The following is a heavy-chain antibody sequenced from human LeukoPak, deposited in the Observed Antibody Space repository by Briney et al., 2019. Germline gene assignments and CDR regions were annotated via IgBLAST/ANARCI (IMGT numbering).Heavy chain of an antibody. CDR2: IHDSGST. CDR1: GGYISSSF. J-gene: IGHJ2*01. V-gene: IGHV4-59*08. Sequence: TSETLSLTCIDSGGYISSSFWSWIRQPPGKGLEWIGNIHDSGSTNFSPSLKSRVTISVDTSKNQFSLKLSSVTAADMAVYYCARHVGHYDGSGYYYDWYFDLWGRGTLVTVSS. D-gene: IGHD3-22*01. CDR3: ARHVGHYDGSGYYYDWYFDL.